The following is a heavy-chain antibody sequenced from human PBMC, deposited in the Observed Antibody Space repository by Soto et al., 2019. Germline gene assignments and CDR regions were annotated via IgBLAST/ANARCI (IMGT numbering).Heavy chain of an antibody. CDR3: ARDPSRRSPPDY. CDR1: GFTFSDYY. CDR2: ISSTSAYT. Sequence: QVQLVESGGGLVKPGGSLRLSCTASGFTFSDYYMNWFRQAPGKGLEWVSYISSTSAYTKYADSVKGRFTISRDNAENLLYLQMDGLRAEHTAVYYCARDPSRRSPPDYWGQGTLVTVSS. J-gene: IGHJ4*02. V-gene: IGHV3-11*05.